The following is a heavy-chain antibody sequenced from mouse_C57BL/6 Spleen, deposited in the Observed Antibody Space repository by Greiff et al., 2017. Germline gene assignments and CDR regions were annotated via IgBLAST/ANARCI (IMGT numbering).Heavy chain of an antibody. CDR1: GFTINDDY. D-gene: IGHD2-1*01. J-gene: IGHJ3*01. CDR2: IDPENGDT. CDR3: ARYCGTSGGFAY. V-gene: IGHV14-4*01. Sequence: EVHLVESGAGLVRPGASVKLSCTASGFTINDDYMHWVKQRPEQGLEWIGWIDPENGDTEYASKFQGQATITADTSSNTAYLQLSSLTSEDTAVDYCARYCGTSGGFAYWGQGTLVTVSA.